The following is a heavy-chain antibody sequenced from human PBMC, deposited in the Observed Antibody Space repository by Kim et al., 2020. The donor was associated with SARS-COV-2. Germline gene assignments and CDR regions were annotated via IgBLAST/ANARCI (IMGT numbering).Heavy chain of an antibody. CDR1: GGSISSSSYY. V-gene: IGHV4-39*01. D-gene: IGHD3-22*01. J-gene: IGHJ4*02. CDR2: IYYSGST. CDR3: ASGDYYDSSGSQGFDY. Sequence: SETLSLTCTVSGGSISSSSYYWGWIRQPPGKGLEWIGSIYYSGSTYYNPSLKSRVTISVDTSKNQFSLKLSSVTAADTAVYYCASGDYYDSSGSQGFDYWGQGTLVTVSS.